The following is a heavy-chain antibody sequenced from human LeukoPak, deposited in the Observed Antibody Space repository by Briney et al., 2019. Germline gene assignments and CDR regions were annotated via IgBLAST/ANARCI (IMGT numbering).Heavy chain of an antibody. D-gene: IGHD7-27*01. CDR3: AKELRLGFFYMVV. V-gene: IGHV3-30*02. Sequence: QPGGSLTLSCAAPGFSFSNYGMHRVRQTPGKGLESVAFTRYDGTIKDYADSVKGRFTISRDNSQNVLHLQMKSLRKEDTAVYYCAKELRLGFFYMVVWGKGTKVIVSS. J-gene: IGHJ6*03. CDR1: GFSFSNYG. CDR2: TRYDGTIK.